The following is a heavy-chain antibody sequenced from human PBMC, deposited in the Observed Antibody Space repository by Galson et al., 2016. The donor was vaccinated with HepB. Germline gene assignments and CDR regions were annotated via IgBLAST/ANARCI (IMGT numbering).Heavy chain of an antibody. V-gene: IGHV3-23*01. CDR1: GFTFSSYA. CDR3: AKERDWHYYAFDY. Sequence: SLRLSCAASGFTFSSYAMSWVRQAPGKGLEWVSTVSGSGGSTYYADSVKGRFTISRDNSKNTLYLQMTSLRAEDTAVYFCAKERDWHYYAFDYWGQGTWVTVSS. CDR2: VSGSGGST. J-gene: IGHJ4*02. D-gene: IGHD3-10*01.